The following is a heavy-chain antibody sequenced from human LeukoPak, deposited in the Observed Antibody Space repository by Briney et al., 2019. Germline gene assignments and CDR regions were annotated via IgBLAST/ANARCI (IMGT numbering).Heavy chain of an antibody. V-gene: IGHV1-8*01. D-gene: IGHD3-10*01. CDR1: GYTFTSYD. CDR2: LNPNSGNT. CDR3: ARGVTMVRGVMRAFGY. Sequence: ASVKVSCKASGYTFTSYDINWVRQATGQGLEWMGWLNPNSGNTGYAQKFQGRVTMTRNTSISTAYMELSSLRSEDTAVYYCARGVTMVRGVMRAFGYWGQGTLVTVSS. J-gene: IGHJ4*02.